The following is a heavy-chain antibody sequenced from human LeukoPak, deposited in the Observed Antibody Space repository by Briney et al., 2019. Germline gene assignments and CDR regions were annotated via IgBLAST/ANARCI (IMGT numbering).Heavy chain of an antibody. J-gene: IGHJ4*02. CDR1: GESFSGFH. Sequence: SETLSLTCAVYGESFSGFHWTWIRQPPGKGLEWIGEINHSGSTNYNPSLRSRVTISVDTSKNQFSLKLFSVTAADTAVYYCARGRDDYNFAYWGQGTLVTVSS. CDR2: INHSGST. D-gene: IGHD5-24*01. CDR3: ARGRDDYNFAY. V-gene: IGHV4-34*01.